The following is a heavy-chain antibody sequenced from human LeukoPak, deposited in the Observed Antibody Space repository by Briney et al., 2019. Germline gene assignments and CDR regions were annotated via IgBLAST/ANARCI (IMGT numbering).Heavy chain of an antibody. CDR3: ARGSDDFWSGYSPSY. CDR2: INPNSGGT. Sequence: VASVKVSCKAFGYTFTGYYMHWVRQAPGQGLEWMGWINPNSGGTNYAQKFQGRVTMTRDTSISTAYMELSRLRSDDTAVYYCARGSDDFWSGYSPSYWGQGTLVTVSS. V-gene: IGHV1-2*02. J-gene: IGHJ4*02. CDR1: GYTFTGYY. D-gene: IGHD3-3*01.